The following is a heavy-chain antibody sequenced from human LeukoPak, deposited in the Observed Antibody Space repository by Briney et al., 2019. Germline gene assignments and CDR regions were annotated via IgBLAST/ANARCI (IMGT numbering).Heavy chain of an antibody. D-gene: IGHD3-22*01. CDR3: ARPDYVSSGSYYDNWFVP. Sequence: SETLSLTCTVSGGSISSTSWYWGWIRQPPGKGLEWIGSIYYSGSTNYNPSLKSRVTMSVDTSKNQFSLKLSSVTAADTAAYYCARPDYVSSGSYYDNWFVPWGQGTLVTVSS. J-gene: IGHJ5*02. V-gene: IGHV4-39*01. CDR2: IYYSGST. CDR1: GGSISSTSWY.